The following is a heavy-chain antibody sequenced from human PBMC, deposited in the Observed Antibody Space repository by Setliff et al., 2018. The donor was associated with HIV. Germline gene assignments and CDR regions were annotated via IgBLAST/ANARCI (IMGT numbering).Heavy chain of an antibody. CDR3: VRVDYGDFNFDY. CDR2: IFPGDSDT. V-gene: IGHV5-51*01. D-gene: IGHD4-17*01. Sequence: PGESLKISCKGSGDSFNTSWIGWVRQMPGKGLEWMGIIFPGDSDTKYSPSFQGQVTISVDKSISTAYLQWTSLKASDTAIYFCVRVDYGDFNFDYWGQGTLVTVSS. CDR1: GDSFNTSW. J-gene: IGHJ4*02.